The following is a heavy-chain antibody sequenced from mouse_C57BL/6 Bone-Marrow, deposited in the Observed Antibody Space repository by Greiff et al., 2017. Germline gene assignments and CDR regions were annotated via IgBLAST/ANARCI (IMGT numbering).Heavy chain of an antibody. CDR1: GYSITSGYY. V-gene: IGHV3-6*01. CDR3: ARGRGLREDYFDY. D-gene: IGHD2-2*01. Sequence: VQLKQSGPGLVKPSQSLSLTCSVTGYSITSGYYWNWIRQFPGNKLEWMGYISYDGSNNSNPSLKNRISITRDTSKNQFFLKLNSVTTEDTATYYCARGRGLREDYFDYWGQGTTLTVSS. CDR2: ISYDGSN. J-gene: IGHJ2*01.